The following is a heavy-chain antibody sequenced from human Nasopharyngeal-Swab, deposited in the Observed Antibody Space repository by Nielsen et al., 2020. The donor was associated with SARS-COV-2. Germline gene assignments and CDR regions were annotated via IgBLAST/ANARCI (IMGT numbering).Heavy chain of an antibody. Sequence: SETLSLTCTVSGGSISSSSYYWGWIRQPPGKGLEWIGSIYYSGSTYYNPSLKSRVTISLDTSRNQFSLKLSSVTAADTAVYYCARDSSAYFAGWFDPWGQGTLVTVSS. D-gene: IGHD6-19*01. J-gene: IGHJ5*02. V-gene: IGHV4-39*07. CDR3: ARDSSAYFAGWFDP. CDR1: GGSISSSSYY. CDR2: IYYSGST.